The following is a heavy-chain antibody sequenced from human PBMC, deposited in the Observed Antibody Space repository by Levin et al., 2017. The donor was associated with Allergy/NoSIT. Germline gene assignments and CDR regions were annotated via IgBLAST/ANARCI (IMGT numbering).Heavy chain of an antibody. J-gene: IGHJ3*02. CDR1: GFTVSSNY. V-gene: IGHV3-53*01. Sequence: TGGSLRLSCAASGFTVSSNYMSWVRQAPGKGLEWVSVIYSGGSTYYADSVKGRFTISRDNSKNTLYLQMNSLRAEDTAVYYCARVGGDYGDAFDIWGQGTMVTVSS. D-gene: IGHD4-17*01. CDR3: ARVGGDYGDAFDI. CDR2: IYSGGST.